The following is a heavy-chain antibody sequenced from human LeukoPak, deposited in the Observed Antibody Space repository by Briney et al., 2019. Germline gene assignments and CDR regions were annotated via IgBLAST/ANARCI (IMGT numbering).Heavy chain of an antibody. D-gene: IGHD1-26*01. CDR1: GGSISSGGYY. CDR2: IYYSGST. V-gene: IGHV4-31*03. J-gene: IGHJ4*02. CDR3: ARIVGRGLTSYYFDY. Sequence: PSQTLSLTCTVSGGSISSGGYYWSWIRQHPGKGLEWIGYIYYSGSTYYNPSLKSRVTISVDTSKNQFSLKLSSVTAADTAVYYCARIVGRGLTSYYFDYWGQGTLVIVSS.